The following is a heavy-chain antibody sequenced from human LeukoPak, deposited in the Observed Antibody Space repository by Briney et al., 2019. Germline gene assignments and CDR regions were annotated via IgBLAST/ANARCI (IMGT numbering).Heavy chain of an antibody. CDR1: GYTFTNYD. J-gene: IGHJ4*02. D-gene: IGHD3-10*01. Sequence: ASVKVSCKASGYTFTNYDISWVRQATGQGLEWMGWMNPNTGNTVYAQNFHDRVTLTRNTSINTAYMELSSLRFEDTAVYYCARGLDTSPVGSFDYRGQGTLVTVSS. V-gene: IGHV1-8*01. CDR2: MNPNTGNT. CDR3: ARGLDTSPVGSFDY.